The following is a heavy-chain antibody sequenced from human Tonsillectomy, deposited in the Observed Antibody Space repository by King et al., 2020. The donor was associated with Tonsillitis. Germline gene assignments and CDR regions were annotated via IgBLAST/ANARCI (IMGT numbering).Heavy chain of an antibody. CDR3: AGHVLTTGSKDYFDY. D-gene: IGHD1-14*01. Sequence: VQLQESGPGLVKPSETLSLTCTVSGGSISSSYWSWIRQPPGKGLEWIGYSYYTGNTNYNPSLKSRVTVSVDPSRNQFSLKLSSVTAADTAVYYCAGHVLTTGSKDYFDYWGQGTLVTVSS. J-gene: IGHJ4*02. CDR2: SYYTGNT. CDR1: GGSISSSY. V-gene: IGHV4-59*08.